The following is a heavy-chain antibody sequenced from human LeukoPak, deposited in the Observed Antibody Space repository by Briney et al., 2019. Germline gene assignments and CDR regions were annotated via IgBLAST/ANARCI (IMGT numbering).Heavy chain of an antibody. J-gene: IGHJ6*02. Sequence: ASVKVSCKASGYTFTGYYMHWVRQAPGQGLEWMGWINPYSGGTNYAQKFQGRVTMTRDTSISTAYMELSRLRSDDTAVYYCAREDIVVVVAATTYYYYGMDVWGQGTTVTVSS. V-gene: IGHV1-2*02. CDR3: AREDIVVVVAATTYYYYGMDV. CDR1: GYTFTGYY. CDR2: INPYSGGT. D-gene: IGHD2-15*01.